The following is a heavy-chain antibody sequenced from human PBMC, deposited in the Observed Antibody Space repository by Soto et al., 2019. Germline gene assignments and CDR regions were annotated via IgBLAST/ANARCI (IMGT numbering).Heavy chain of an antibody. D-gene: IGHD6-13*01. J-gene: IGHJ4*02. Sequence: QVQLQESGPGLVKPSGTLSLTCAVSGDSISSSKWWSWFRQPPGKGLEGIGEINHSGSTNYNPSLMRRVSVSVAKSKNQFARNRSSVSDADTAGSYWARGERQQQRDSWGQGTLVTVAS. CDR1: GDSISSSKW. CDR3: ARGERQQQRDS. CDR2: INHSGST. V-gene: IGHV4-4*02.